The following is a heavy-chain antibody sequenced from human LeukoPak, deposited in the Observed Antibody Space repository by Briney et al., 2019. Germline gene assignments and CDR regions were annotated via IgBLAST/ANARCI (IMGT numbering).Heavy chain of an antibody. Sequence: GGSLRLSCAASGLTFSNSAMSWVRQAPGKGLEWVSAISGSGGSTYYADSVKGRFTISRDNSKNTLYLQMNSLRAEDTAVYYCAKDPRGYSYGYYVYWGQGILVTVSS. V-gene: IGHV3-23*01. CDR3: AKDPRGYSYGYYVY. CDR2: ISGSGGST. J-gene: IGHJ4*02. D-gene: IGHD5-18*01. CDR1: GLTFSNSA.